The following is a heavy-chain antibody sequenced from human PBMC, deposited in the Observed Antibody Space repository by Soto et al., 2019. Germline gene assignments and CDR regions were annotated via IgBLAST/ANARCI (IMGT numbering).Heavy chain of an antibody. J-gene: IGHJ4*02. D-gene: IGHD3-3*01. CDR3: ARDPSITTFGVLTPKYYFDF. Sequence: QVQLVESGGGVVQPGRSLRLSCAASGFTFSISAMHWVRQAPGKGLEWVTLISSDGSNKYYADSVKGRFTISRDNSKNTLYLQMNSLRAEDTAVYYCARDPSITTFGVLTPKYYFDFWGQGTLVTVS. CDR1: GFTFSISA. CDR2: ISSDGSNK. V-gene: IGHV3-30-3*01.